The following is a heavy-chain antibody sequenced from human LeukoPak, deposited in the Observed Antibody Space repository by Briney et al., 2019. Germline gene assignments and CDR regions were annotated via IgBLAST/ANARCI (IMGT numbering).Heavy chain of an antibody. Sequence: SVKVSCKASGGTFSSYAISWVRQAPGQGLEWMGGIIPIFGTANYAQKFQGRVTITTDESTSTAYMELSSLRSEDTAVYYCAREWGYCSSTSCYLTKNWFDPWGQGTLVTVSS. CDR1: GGTFSSYA. V-gene: IGHV1-69*05. D-gene: IGHD2-2*01. CDR2: IIPIFGTA. CDR3: AREWGYCSSTSCYLTKNWFDP. J-gene: IGHJ5*02.